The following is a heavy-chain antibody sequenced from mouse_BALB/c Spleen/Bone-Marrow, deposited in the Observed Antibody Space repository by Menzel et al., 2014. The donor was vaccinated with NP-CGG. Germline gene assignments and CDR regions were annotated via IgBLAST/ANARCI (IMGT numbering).Heavy chain of an antibody. CDR1: GYAFSTSW. V-gene: IGHV1-82*01. CDR3: ARSDGYRTMDY. CDR2: VYPGDGDT. D-gene: IGHD2-3*01. J-gene: IGHJ4*01. Sequence: VQLQQSGPELVKPGASVKISCKASGYAFSTSWMNWVKQRPEQGLEWIGRVYPGDGDTNYNGKFKGKATLTADKSSSTAYMQLSSLTSVDSAVYFCARSDGYRTMDYWGQGTSVTVSS.